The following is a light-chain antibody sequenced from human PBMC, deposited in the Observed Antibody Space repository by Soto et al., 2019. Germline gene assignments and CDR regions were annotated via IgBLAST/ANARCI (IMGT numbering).Light chain of an antibody. J-gene: IGLJ3*02. Sequence: QLVLTQPPSASGTPGQRVTISCSGSTSNIGSNIVNWYQQLPGTAPKLLIYTNNQRPSGVPKRFSGSKSGTSASLGISGLQSEDEADYSCASWDDSLNAWVFGGGTKLTVL. CDR2: TNN. CDR3: ASWDDSLNAWV. CDR1: TSNIGSNI. V-gene: IGLV1-44*01.